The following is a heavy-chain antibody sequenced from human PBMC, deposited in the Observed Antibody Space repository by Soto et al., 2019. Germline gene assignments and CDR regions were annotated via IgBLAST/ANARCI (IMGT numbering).Heavy chain of an antibody. D-gene: IGHD3-10*01. Sequence: SETLSLTCAVSGGSISAAGDSWGWIRQPPGGGLEWIWYIYHSGAFLYNPSLKTRLTMSLDRSNNQFSRTLTSVTAADTAVYYCASAQFYSGSGRYNNLMFDPWGQGTQVTVPQ. V-gene: IGHV4-30-2*01. J-gene: IGHJ5*02. CDR1: GGSISAAGDS. CDR2: IYHSGAF. CDR3: ASAQFYSGSGRYNNLMFDP.